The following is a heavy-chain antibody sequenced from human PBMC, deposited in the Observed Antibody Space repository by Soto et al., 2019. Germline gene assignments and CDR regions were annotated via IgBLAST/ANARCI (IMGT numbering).Heavy chain of an antibody. Sequence: QVQLVQSGAEVKKPGASVKVSCKASGYTITRHWMHWVRQAHGQGREWMGVIKPSGDHKMYARKFQGGGTVTRDTSTSTVYMELNSLRSEDTAVYYCARDNSYDSGGAKGWYFDLWGRGTLVIVSS. D-gene: IGHD3-22*01. CDR2: IKPSGDHK. J-gene: IGHJ2*01. V-gene: IGHV1-46*01. CDR1: GYTITRHW. CDR3: ARDNSYDSGGAKGWYFDL.